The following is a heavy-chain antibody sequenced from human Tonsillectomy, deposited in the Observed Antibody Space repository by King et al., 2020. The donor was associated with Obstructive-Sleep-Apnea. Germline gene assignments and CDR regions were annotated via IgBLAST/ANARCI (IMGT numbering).Heavy chain of an antibody. CDR3: AKDRIPRGMG. V-gene: IGHV3-23*04. J-gene: IGHJ4*02. Sequence: VQLVESGGGLVQPGGSLRLSCAASGFIFSSYDMSWVRQAPGKGLEWVSAISGSGDSTYYADSVKGRFTISRDNSKNTLYLQMKSLRAEDTAVYYCAKDRIPRGMGWGQGTLVTVSS. CDR2: ISGSGDST. CDR1: GFIFSSYD. D-gene: IGHD3-10*01.